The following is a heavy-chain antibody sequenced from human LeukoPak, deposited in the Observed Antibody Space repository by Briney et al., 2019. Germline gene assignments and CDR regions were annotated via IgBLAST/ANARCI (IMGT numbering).Heavy chain of an antibody. CDR2: IYYSGST. CDR3: AGFLPPHSSSWLELDY. D-gene: IGHD6-13*01. J-gene: IGHJ4*02. Sequence: SETLSLTCTVSGGSISSYYWSWIRQPPGKGLEWIGYIYYSGSTNYNPSLKSRVTISVDTSKNQFSLKLSSVTAADTAVYYCAGFLPPHSSSWLELDYWGQGTLVTVSS. CDR1: GGSISSYY. V-gene: IGHV4-59*01.